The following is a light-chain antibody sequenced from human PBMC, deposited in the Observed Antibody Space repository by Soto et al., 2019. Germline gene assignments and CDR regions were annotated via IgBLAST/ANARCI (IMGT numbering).Light chain of an antibody. V-gene: IGKV1-39*01. Sequence: DIQMTQSPSTLSASVGDRVSITCRASQSISSWLAWYQQKPGKAPKLLIYAASNLESGVPSRFGGSGSGTDFTLTISSLQPEDFATYYCQQSYRNPRTFGLGTKVDIK. J-gene: IGKJ1*01. CDR2: AAS. CDR1: QSISSW. CDR3: QQSYRNPRT.